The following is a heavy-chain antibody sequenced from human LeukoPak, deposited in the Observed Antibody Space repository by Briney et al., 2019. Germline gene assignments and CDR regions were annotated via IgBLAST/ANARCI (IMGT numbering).Heavy chain of an antibody. Sequence: SQTLSLTCTVSGGSISSGSYYWSWIRQPAGKGLEWIGRIYTSGSTNYNPSLPSRVTMSVVTSKNHFSMNLTSLTAADTAVYYCGRNYGGGSGGHHYYFYMDVWGRGTTVTVSS. V-gene: IGHV4-61*02. CDR3: GRNYGGGSGGHHYYFYMDV. CDR1: GGSISSGSYY. CDR2: IYTSGST. D-gene: IGHD3-10*01. J-gene: IGHJ6*03.